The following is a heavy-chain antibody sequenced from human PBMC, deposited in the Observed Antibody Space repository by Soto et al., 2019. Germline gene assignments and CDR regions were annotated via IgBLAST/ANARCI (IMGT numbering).Heavy chain of an antibody. CDR2: IYYSGST. CDR3: ARVKLGYYDILTGYYTDWFDP. J-gene: IGHJ5*02. CDR1: GGSISSYY. V-gene: IGHV4-59*01. D-gene: IGHD3-9*01. Sequence: TLSLTCTVSGGSISSYYWSWIRQPPGKGLEWIGYIYYSGSTNYNPSLKSRVTISVDTSKNQFSLKLSSVTAADTAVYYCARVKLGYYDILTGYYTDWFDPWGQGTPVTVSS.